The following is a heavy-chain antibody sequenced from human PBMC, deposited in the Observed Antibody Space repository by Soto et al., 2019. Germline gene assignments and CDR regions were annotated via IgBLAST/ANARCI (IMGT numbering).Heavy chain of an antibody. V-gene: IGHV4-39*07. J-gene: IGHJ6*03. D-gene: IGHD3-10*01. CDR2: IYYSGST. CDR1: GVSISSSSYY. Sequence: SETLSLTCTVSGVSISSSSYYWGRIRQPPGKGLEWIGSIYYSGSTNYNPSLRSRVTISVDTSKNQFSLKLSSVTAADTAVYYCARRVGSYYGSGSANQNYYYYYYMDVWGKGTTVTVSS. CDR3: ARRVGSYYGSGSANQNYYYYYYMDV.